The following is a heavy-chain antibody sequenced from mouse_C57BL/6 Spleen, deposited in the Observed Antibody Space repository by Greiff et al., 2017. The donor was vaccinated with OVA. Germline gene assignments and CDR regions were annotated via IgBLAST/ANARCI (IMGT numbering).Heavy chain of an antibody. Sequence: EVKLEESGGGLVQPGGSMKLSCVASGFTFSNYWMNWVRQSPEKGLEWVAQIRLKSDNYATHYAESVKGRFTISRDDSKSSVYLQMNNLRAEDTGIYYCTEGYGSSYVVYWGQGTLVTVSA. CDR2: IRLKSDNYAT. V-gene: IGHV6-3*01. J-gene: IGHJ3*01. D-gene: IGHD1-1*01. CDR3: TEGYGSSYVVY. CDR1: GFTFSNYW.